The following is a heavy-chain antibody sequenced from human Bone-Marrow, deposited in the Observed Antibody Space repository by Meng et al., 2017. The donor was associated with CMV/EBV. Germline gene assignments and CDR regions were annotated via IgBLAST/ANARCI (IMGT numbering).Heavy chain of an antibody. CDR1: GYTFTSYD. V-gene: IGHV1-8*01. CDR3: SRVPCDFWSCYYGLD. J-gene: IGHJ4*02. CDR2: MNPNSGNT. Sequence: ASVKVSCKASGYTFTSYDINWVRQATGQGLEWMGWMNPNSGNTSYAQKFQGRVTMTRNTSISTAYMELGSLRSEDTAVDYWSRVPCDFWSCYYGLDWGQGTLVTVSS. D-gene: IGHD3-3*01.